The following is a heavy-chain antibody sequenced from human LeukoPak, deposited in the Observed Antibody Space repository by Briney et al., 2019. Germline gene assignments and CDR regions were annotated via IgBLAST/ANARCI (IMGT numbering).Heavy chain of an antibody. J-gene: IGHJ4*02. D-gene: IGHD6-19*01. V-gene: IGHV3-23*01. Sequence: GGSLRLSCAASGFTFSSYGMSWVRQAPGKGLEWVSAISGSGGSTYYADSVKGRFTISRDNSKNTLYLQMNSLRAEDTAVYYCAKSPGPVADLGYFDYWGQGTLVTVSS. CDR3: AKSPGPVADLGYFDY. CDR2: ISGSGGST. CDR1: GFTFSSYG.